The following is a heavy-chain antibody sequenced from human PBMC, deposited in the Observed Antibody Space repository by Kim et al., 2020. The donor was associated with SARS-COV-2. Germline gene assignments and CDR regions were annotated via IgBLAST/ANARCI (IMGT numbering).Heavy chain of an antibody. V-gene: IGHV4-31*03. CDR3: ARGDLTFGGVIVRNDAFDI. CDR1: GGSISSGGYY. Sequence: SETLSLTCTVSGGSISSGGYYWSWIRQHPGKGLEWIGYIYYSGSTYYNPSLKSRVTISVDTSKNQFSLKLSSVTAADTAVYYCARGDLTFGGVIVRNDAFDIWGQGTMVTVSS. D-gene: IGHD3-16*02. J-gene: IGHJ3*02. CDR2: IYYSGST.